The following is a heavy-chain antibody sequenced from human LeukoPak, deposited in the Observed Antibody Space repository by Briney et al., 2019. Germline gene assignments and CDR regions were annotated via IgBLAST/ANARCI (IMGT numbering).Heavy chain of an antibody. CDR3: ARHGDYDYVWGSYRPSWFDP. J-gene: IGHJ5*02. V-gene: IGHV4-39*01. CDR1: GGSISSGGYY. CDR2: IFYSGST. D-gene: IGHD3-16*02. Sequence: SETLSLTCTVSGGSISSGGYYWSWIRQHPGKGLEWIGYIFYSGSTYYNPSLKSRVTISVDTSKNQFSLKLSSVTAADTAVYYCARHGDYDYVWGSYRPSWFDPWGQGTLVTVSS.